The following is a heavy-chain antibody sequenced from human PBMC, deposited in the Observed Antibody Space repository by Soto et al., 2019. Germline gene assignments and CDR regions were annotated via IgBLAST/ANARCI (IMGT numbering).Heavy chain of an antibody. CDR3: ARRMRAVKYYDAGDY. J-gene: IGHJ4*02. D-gene: IGHD3-16*01. CDR1: GGSISSENW. V-gene: IGHV4-4*02. Sequence: QVQLQESGPGLVKPSGTLSLTCAVSGGSISSENWWNWVRQPPGKGLEWIGEIYYTESTNYNPSLQSRVTISVDRSKEVFSLRLSSVTAADTAVYYCARRMRAVKYYDAGDYWGPGILVTVTS. CDR2: IYYTEST.